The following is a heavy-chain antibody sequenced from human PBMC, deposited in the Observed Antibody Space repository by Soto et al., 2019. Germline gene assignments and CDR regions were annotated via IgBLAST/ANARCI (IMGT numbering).Heavy chain of an antibody. CDR2: ISSSSSYT. CDR1: GFTFSDYY. CDR3: ARFAGSYYPMDV. Sequence: GSLRLSCAASGFTFSDYYMSWIRQAPGKGLEWVSYISSSSSYTNYADSVKGRFTISRDNAKNSLYLQMNSLRAEDTAVYYCARFAGSYYPMDVWGQGTTVTVSS. V-gene: IGHV3-11*03. J-gene: IGHJ6*02. D-gene: IGHD3-10*01.